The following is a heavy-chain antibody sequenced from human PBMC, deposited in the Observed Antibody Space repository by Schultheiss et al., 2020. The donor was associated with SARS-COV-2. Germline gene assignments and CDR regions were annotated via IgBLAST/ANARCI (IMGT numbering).Heavy chain of an antibody. CDR3: ARGPAATWINWFDP. CDR2: INHSGST. Sequence: SETLSLTCTVSGGSISSGSYYWSWIRQPPGKGLEWIGEINHSGSTNYNPSLKSRVTISVDTSKNQFSLKLSSVTAADTAVYYCARGPAATWINWFDPWGQGTLVTVSS. CDR1: GGSISSGSYY. J-gene: IGHJ5*02. D-gene: IGHD2-2*01. V-gene: IGHV4-39*07.